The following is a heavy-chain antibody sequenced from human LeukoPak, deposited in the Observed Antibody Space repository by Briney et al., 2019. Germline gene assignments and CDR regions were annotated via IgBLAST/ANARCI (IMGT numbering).Heavy chain of an antibody. CDR3: ARNPAGIGDY. J-gene: IGHJ4*02. Sequence: QPGRSLRPSCAASGFTFSSYAMHWVRQAPGKGLEWVAVISYDGSNKYYADSVKGRFTVSRDNAKNSLYLQMNSLRDEDTAVYYCARNPAGIGDYLGQGTLVTVSS. V-gene: IGHV3-30-3*01. CDR2: ISYDGSNK. CDR1: GFTFSSYA. D-gene: IGHD1-26*01.